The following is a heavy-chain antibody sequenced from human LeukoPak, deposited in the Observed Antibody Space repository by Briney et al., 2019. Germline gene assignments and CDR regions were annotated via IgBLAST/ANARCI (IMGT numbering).Heavy chain of an antibody. J-gene: IGHJ3*01. CDR1: GFTFSNSA. D-gene: IGHD1-26*01. V-gene: IGHV3-64*01. CDR2: ISSNGDTT. CDR3: ARVGSWDAFDL. Sequence: GGSLRLSCAASGFTFSNSAMHWVRQAPGKGPEYVSAISSNGDTTYYANSVNGRFTISRDNSQNTLYLQMGSLRAEDMAVYNCARVGSWDAFDLWGQGTMVTVSS.